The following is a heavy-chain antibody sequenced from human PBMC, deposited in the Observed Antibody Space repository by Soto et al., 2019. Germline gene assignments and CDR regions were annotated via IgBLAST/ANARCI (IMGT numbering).Heavy chain of an antibody. CDR1: GGSISSGGSS. V-gene: IGHV4-30-2*01. CDR3: ARAGGLGAVAVDS. CDR2: LYHSGGT. D-gene: IGHD6-19*01. Sequence: QLQLQESGSGLVKPSQTLSLTCAVSGGSISSGGSSWSWILQPQGKGLEWIGYLYHSGGTYSNPSLKSLVTISVDRSKNQFSLKLCSVTAADTAVYYCARAGGLGAVAVDSWGQGTLVTVSS. J-gene: IGHJ4*02.